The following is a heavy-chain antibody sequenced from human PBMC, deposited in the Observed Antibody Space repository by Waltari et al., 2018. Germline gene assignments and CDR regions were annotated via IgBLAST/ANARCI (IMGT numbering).Heavy chain of an antibody. CDR3: ARSARTQWFGELYAFDP. V-gene: IGHV1-18*04. CDR1: GSTFTSYA. Sequence: QVQLVQSGAEVKKPGASVKVSCKASGSTFTSYAISWVRQASDQGLEWMGGNSAYNGNTNYAQKLQGRVTMTTDTSTSTAYMELRSLRSDDTAVYYCARSARTQWFGELYAFDPWGQGTLVTVSS. D-gene: IGHD3-10*01. CDR2: NSAYNGNT. J-gene: IGHJ5*02.